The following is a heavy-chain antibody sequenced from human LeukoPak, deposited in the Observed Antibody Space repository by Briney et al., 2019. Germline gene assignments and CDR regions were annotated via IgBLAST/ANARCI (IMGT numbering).Heavy chain of an antibody. CDR1: GFAFSSHA. Sequence: GGSQRLSCAASGFAFSSHAMTWVRQAPGKGLEWVSSISGSAEKTYYADSVKGRFTISRDSSQKILNLQMNNLRVEDTAIYYCARGSTYDFWSGDALDVWGQGTMVTVAS. V-gene: IGHV3-23*01. D-gene: IGHD3-3*01. J-gene: IGHJ3*01. CDR2: ISGSAEKT. CDR3: ARGSTYDFWSGDALDV.